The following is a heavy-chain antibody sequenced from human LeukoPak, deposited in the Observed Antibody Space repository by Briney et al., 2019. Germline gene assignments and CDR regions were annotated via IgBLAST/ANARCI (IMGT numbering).Heavy chain of an antibody. CDR2: ISYGGAT. J-gene: IGHJ4*02. CDR1: GGSISPYY. CDR3: ARSKTYRSTWNTDY. D-gene: IGHD2-2*01. V-gene: IGHV4-59*08. Sequence: SETLSPTCTVSGGSISPYYWSWIRQPPGKGLEWIGYISYGGATNYNPSLKSRLTILVDTSKNQFSLKLSSVTAADTAVYYCARSKTYRSTWNTDYWGQGTLVTVSS.